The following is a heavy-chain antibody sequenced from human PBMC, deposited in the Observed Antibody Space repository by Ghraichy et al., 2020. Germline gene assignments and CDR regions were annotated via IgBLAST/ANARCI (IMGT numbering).Heavy chain of an antibody. V-gene: IGHV3-30-3*01. D-gene: IGHD2-2*01. CDR2: ISYDGSNK. CDR3: ARDLRLDCSSTSCYSQGIDY. Sequence: GGSLRLSCAASGFTFSSYAMHWVRQAPGKGLEWVAVISYDGSNKYYADSVKGRFTISRDNSKNTLYLQMNSLRAEDTAVYYCARDLRLDCSSTSCYSQGIDYWGQGTLVTVSS. J-gene: IGHJ4*02. CDR1: GFTFSSYA.